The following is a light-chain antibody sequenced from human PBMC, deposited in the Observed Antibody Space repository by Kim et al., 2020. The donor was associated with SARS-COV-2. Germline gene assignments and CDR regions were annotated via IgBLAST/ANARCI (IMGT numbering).Light chain of an antibody. CDR1: KLGDKL. CDR2: QNS. V-gene: IGLV3-1*01. CDR3: QAWDSFTAV. J-gene: IGLJ3*02. Sequence: SYELTQPPSVSVSPGQTASITCSGDKLGDKLASWYQQKPGQSPVLVMYQNSKRYSGIPGRFSGSNSGNTATLTISGTQALVEADYFCQAWDSFTAVFGGGTQLTVL.